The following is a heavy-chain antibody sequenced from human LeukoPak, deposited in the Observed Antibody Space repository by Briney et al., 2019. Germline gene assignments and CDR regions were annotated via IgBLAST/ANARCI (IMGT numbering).Heavy chain of an antibody. CDR3: ARHRDYFDT. CDR2: IYCSDSA. V-gene: IGHV4-59*08. J-gene: IGHJ4*01. Sequence: NPSGALSLTCTVSGASITNNFWTWIRQPPGKGLEWIGYIYCSDSANYNPSLRSRVIISVDTSKNQISLNLTSVTAADTALYFCARHRDYFDTWGHGTLVTVAS. CDR1: GASITNNF. D-gene: IGHD3-9*01.